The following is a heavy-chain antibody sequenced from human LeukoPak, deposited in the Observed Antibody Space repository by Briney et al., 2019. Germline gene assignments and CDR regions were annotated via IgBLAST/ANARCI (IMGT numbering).Heavy chain of an antibody. CDR2: ITPYNGDT. V-gene: IGHV1-18*01. CDR3: ARVAGVSYNYFDS. J-gene: IGHJ4*02. CDR1: GYTFITYG. D-gene: IGHD1-26*01. Sequence: ASVNVSCKASGYTFITYGITWGRQAPGQGLEWMGWITPYNGDTNYAQNLQDRVTMTTDTSTSTAYMELRSLRSDDTAVYFCARVAGVSYNYFDSWGQGTLVTVSS.